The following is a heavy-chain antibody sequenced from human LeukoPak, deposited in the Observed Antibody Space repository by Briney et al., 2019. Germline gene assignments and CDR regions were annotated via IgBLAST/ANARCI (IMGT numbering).Heavy chain of an antibody. D-gene: IGHD5-18*01. J-gene: IGHJ1*01. CDR2: INHSGST. Sequence: PSETLSLTCAVYGGSFSGYYWSWIRQPPGKGLEWIGEINHSGSTNYNPSLKSRVTISVDTSKNQFSLKLSSVTAAGTAVYYCARSRWIQLKSGEYFQHWGQGTLVTVSS. CDR3: ARSRWIQLKSGEYFQH. V-gene: IGHV4-34*01. CDR1: GGSFSGYY.